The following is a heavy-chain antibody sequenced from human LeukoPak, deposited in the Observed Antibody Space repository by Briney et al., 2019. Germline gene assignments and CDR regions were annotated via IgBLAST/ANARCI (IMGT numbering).Heavy chain of an antibody. J-gene: IGHJ4*02. CDR2: IYHSGST. CDR3: ASTYNSSPSFDY. Sequence: SETLSLTCTVSGGSISSYYWSWIRQPPGKGLEWIGYIYHSGSTNYNPSLKSRVTISVDTSNNQFSLKLSSVTAADTAVYYCASTYNSSPSFDYWGQGTLVTVSS. D-gene: IGHD6-19*01. CDR1: GGSISSYY. V-gene: IGHV4-59*08.